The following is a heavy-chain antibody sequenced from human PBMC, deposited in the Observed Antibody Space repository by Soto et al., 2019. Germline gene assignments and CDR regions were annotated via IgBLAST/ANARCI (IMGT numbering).Heavy chain of an antibody. V-gene: IGHV4-31*01. J-gene: IGHJ4*02. D-gene: IGHD2-15*01. CDR2: IYYSGST. Sequence: QVQLQESGPGLVKPSQTLSLTCTVSGGSISSGGYYWSWIRQHPGKGLEWIGYIYYSGSTYYDPYLKILVTVCVDTSKTQCFLKMSSVTAADTAVYYCARGSLVAATLFDFWGQGTLVTVSS. CDR3: ARGSLVAATLFDF. CDR1: GGSISSGGYY.